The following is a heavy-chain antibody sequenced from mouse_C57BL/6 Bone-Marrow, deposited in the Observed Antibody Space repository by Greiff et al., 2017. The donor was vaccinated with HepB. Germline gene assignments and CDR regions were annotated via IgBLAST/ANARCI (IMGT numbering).Heavy chain of an antibody. D-gene: IGHD1-1*01. Sequence: EVKLMESGGGLVQPGGSLKLSCAASGFTFSDYYMYWVRQTPEKRLEWVAYISNGGGSTYYPDTVKGRFTISRDNAKNTLYLQMSRLKSEDTAMYYCARQGTTVGDFDVWGTGTTVTVSS. CDR2: ISNGGGST. CDR3: ARQGTTVGDFDV. J-gene: IGHJ1*03. V-gene: IGHV5-12*01. CDR1: GFTFSDYY.